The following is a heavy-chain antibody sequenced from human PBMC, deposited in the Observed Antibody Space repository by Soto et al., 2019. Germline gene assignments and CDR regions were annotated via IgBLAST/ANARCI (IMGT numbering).Heavy chain of an antibody. V-gene: IGHV4-4*02. D-gene: IGHD3-10*01. CDR2: IYHTGTT. CDR1: AGSISTTNW. Sequence: QVQLQESGPGLVRPSGTLSLTCAVSAGSISTTNWYVWVRQPPGMGLEWIGEIYHTGTTTYNPSLKSRVTMSVDTSKNQFSLRLSFVTAADTAVYYCATSSGSAYGLYVWGTGATVTVAS. CDR3: ATSSGSAYGLYV. J-gene: IGHJ6*04.